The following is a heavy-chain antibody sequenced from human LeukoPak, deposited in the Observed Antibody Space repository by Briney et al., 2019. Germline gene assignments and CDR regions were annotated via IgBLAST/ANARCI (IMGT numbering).Heavy chain of an antibody. CDR1: GDSVSSNSAS. J-gene: IGHJ4*02. Sequence: SQTLSLTCAISGDSVSSNSASWNWFRQSPSRGLEWLRSTFYTSKWNNDYAVSVKSRITINPDTSKNHFSLQLNSVTPEDTAVYYCARRRYYDYTGFFDYWGQGTLVTVSS. V-gene: IGHV6-1*01. D-gene: IGHD3-22*01. CDR2: TFYTSKWNN. CDR3: ARRRYYDYTGFFDY.